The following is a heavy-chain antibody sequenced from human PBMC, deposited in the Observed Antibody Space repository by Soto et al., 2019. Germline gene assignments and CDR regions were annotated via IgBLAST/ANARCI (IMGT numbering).Heavy chain of an antibody. CDR2: LYYLGAT. CDR3: FGVLAATLDY. J-gene: IGHJ4*01. V-gene: IGHV4-39*01. CDR1: GGSIRNTNYP. D-gene: IGHD2-21*02. Sequence: PSETLYLTCSVSGGSIRNTNYPWGWIRQPPGKGLEWIGTLYYLGATDYNPSLKSRVTISVDTSKNQLSLNLSSVTAADTAVYYCFGVLAATLDYWGQGTLVTV.